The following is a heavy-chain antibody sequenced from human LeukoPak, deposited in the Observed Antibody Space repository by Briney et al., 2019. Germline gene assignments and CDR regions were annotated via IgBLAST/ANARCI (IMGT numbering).Heavy chain of an antibody. Sequence: GGSLRLSCAASGFTFSGYGMHWFRQAPGKGLEWVAVIWYDGSKKYYADSVKGRFTISRDNSKNTLYLQMDSLRAEGTAVYYCARYNTGSVDYWGQGTLVTVSS. CDR2: IWYDGSKK. J-gene: IGHJ4*02. V-gene: IGHV3-33*01. CDR3: ARYNTGSVDY. D-gene: IGHD2-8*02. CDR1: GFTFSGYG.